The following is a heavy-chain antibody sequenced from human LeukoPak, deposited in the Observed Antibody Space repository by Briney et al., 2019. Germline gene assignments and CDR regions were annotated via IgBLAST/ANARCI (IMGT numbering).Heavy chain of an antibody. CDR2: IKQDGSEK. J-gene: IGHJ4*02. D-gene: IGHD3-3*02. CDR3: ARDGAFRIYDY. CDR1: GYSFSTNM. Sequence: PGGSLRLSCVVSGYSFSTNMMTWVRQAPGKGLEWVASIKQDGSEKYYVDSVKGRFTISRDNARNSLYLQMSSLRADDTAVYYCARDGAFRIYDYWGQGSLVTVSS. V-gene: IGHV3-7*01.